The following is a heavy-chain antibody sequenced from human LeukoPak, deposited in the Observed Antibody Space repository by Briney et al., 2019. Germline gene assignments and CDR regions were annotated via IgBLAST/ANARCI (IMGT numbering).Heavy chain of an antibody. CDR2: IYTSGST. CDR1: GGSISSYY. J-gene: IGHJ6*03. CDR3: ARLEMMPGYYYYYYMDV. D-gene: IGHD5-24*01. V-gene: IGHV4-4*07. Sequence: SETLSLTCTVSGGSISSYYWSWIRQPAGKGLEWIGRIYTSGSTNYNPSLKSRVTISVDTSKNQFSLKLSSVTAADTAVYYCARLEMMPGYYYYYYMDVWGKGTTVTVSS.